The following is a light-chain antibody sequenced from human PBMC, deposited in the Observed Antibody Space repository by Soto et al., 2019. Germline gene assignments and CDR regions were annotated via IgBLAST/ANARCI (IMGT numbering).Light chain of an antibody. CDR2: GAS. CDR1: QSIITY. CDR3: QQSYSTLWT. J-gene: IGKJ1*01. V-gene: IGKV1-39*01. Sequence: DIQMTQSPSSLSVSVGDRCTIACRASQSIITYLNWYQQKPGKAPELLIYGASSLQTGVPSRFSGSGSGTDFTLTITSLQPEDFATYYCQQSYSTLWTFGQGTKVDIK.